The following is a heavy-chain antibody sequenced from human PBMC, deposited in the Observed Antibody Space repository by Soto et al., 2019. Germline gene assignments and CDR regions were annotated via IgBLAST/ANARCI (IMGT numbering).Heavy chain of an antibody. CDR3: ARYDYGDLDY. CDR1: GFTLSDHY. Sequence: EVQLVESGGGLVQPGGSLRLSCAASGFTLSDHYMDWVRQAPGKGLEWVGRTRNKANSYTTEYAASVKGRFTISRDDSKNSLYLQMNSLKTEDTGVYYCARYDYGDLDYWGQGTMVTGSS. V-gene: IGHV3-72*01. J-gene: IGHJ4*02. D-gene: IGHD4-17*01. CDR2: TRNKANSYTT.